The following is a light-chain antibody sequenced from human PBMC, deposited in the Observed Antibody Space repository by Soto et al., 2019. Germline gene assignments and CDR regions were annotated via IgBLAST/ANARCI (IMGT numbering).Light chain of an antibody. J-gene: IGKJ5*01. CDR2: GVY. CDR1: QIIKTFY. Sequence: ILLTQSPGTLSLSPGETATLSCRASQIIKTFYFGWYQQKPGQSPRLLIYGVYSRATGTPDRFSGSGSGTEFTLTISSLQPEDSAVYYCQQRHMWPITFGQGTRLEIK. V-gene: IGKV3D-20*02. CDR3: QQRHMWPIT.